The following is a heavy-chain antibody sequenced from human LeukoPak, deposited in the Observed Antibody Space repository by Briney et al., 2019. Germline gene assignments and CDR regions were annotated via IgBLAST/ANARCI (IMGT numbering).Heavy chain of an antibody. CDR3: AREGRWLQFYYYGMDV. V-gene: IGHV1-8*01. Sequence: ASVKVSCKASGYTFASYDINWVRQATGQGLEWMGWMNPNSGNTGYAQKFQGRVTMTRNTSISTAYMELSSLRSEDTAVYYCAREGRWLQFYYYGMDVWGQGTTVTVSS. CDR2: MNPNSGNT. J-gene: IGHJ6*02. CDR1: GYTFASYD. D-gene: IGHD5-24*01.